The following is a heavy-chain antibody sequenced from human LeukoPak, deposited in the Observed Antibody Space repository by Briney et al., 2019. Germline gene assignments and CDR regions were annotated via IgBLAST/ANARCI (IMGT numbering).Heavy chain of an antibody. CDR2: VTGSGTST. V-gene: IGHV3-23*01. J-gene: IGHJ6*03. CDR1: GFTFSSYW. CDR3: ARDKYCSGGSCRGNYMDV. D-gene: IGHD2-15*01. Sequence: RPGGSLRLSCAASGFTFSSYWMHWVRQAPGKGLEWVSGVTGSGTSTYYADSVRGRFTISRDNSKNTLYLQMNSLRVEDTAVYYCARDKYCSGGSCRGNYMDVWGKGTTVTISS.